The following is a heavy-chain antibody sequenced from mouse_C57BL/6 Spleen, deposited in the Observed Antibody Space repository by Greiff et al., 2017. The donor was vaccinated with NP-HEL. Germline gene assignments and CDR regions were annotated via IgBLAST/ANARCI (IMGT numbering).Heavy chain of an antibody. V-gene: IGHV5-4*01. Sequence: EVQLVESGGGLVKPGGSLKLSCAASGFTFSSYAMSWVRQTPEKRLEWVATISDGGSYTYYPDNVKGRFTISRDNAKNNLYLQMSHLKSEDTAMYYCARERAGRAAMDYWGQGTSVTVSS. CDR2: ISDGGSYT. D-gene: IGHD3-1*01. CDR1: GFTFSSYA. CDR3: ARERAGRAAMDY. J-gene: IGHJ4*01.